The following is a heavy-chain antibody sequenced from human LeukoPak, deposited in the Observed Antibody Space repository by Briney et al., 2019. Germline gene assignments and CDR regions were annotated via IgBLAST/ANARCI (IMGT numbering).Heavy chain of an antibody. V-gene: IGHV1-69*04. CDR1: GYTFTSYG. CDR2: IIPILGVA. D-gene: IGHD3-9*01. Sequence: SVKVSRKASGYTFTSYGISWVRQAPGQGLEWMGRIIPILGVANYAQKFQGRVTITADKSTSTAYMELSSPRSEDTAVYYCASAYYDILTAYYTDAFDIWGQGTMVTVSS. J-gene: IGHJ3*02. CDR3: ASAYYDILTAYYTDAFDI.